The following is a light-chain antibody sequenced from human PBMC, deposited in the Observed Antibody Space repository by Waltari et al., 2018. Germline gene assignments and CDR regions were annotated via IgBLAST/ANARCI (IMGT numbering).Light chain of an antibody. Sequence: QSVLTQPPSVSAAPGQKVTIYCSGSISNIGNYYVSWDHQLPGAAPKLLIYDNNKRPSGIPDRFAASKSGTSATLGITGLQIGDEADYYCATWDNSLREVVFGGGTKLTVL. CDR1: ISNIGNYY. CDR3: ATWDNSLREVV. V-gene: IGLV1-51*01. J-gene: IGLJ2*01. CDR2: DNN.